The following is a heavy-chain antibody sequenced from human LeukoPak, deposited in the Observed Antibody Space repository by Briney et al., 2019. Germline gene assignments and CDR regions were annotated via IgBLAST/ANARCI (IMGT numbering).Heavy chain of an antibody. Sequence: PSETLSLTCAVYGGSFSGYYWSWIRQPPGKGLEXIGEINHSGSTNYNPSLKSRVTISVDTSKNQFSLKLSSVTAADTAVYYCARGSDSFGWLENWFDPWGQGTLVTVSS. CDR2: INHSGST. CDR3: ARGSDSFGWLENWFDP. D-gene: IGHD3-9*01. CDR1: GGSFSGYY. J-gene: IGHJ5*02. V-gene: IGHV4-34*01.